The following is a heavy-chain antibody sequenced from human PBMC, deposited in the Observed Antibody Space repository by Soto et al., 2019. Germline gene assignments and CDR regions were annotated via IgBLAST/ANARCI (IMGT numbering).Heavy chain of an antibody. D-gene: IGHD2-21*02. V-gene: IGHV1-8*01. CDR1: GYLFTSSD. CDR2: LNPNTGNT. CDR3: AREGDVPYYYYGMDV. J-gene: IGHJ6*02. Sequence: ASVKGSCKASGYLFTSSDINWVRQATGQGLEWMGWLNPNTGNTGYAQNLQGRVTMTTDTSTSTAYMELRSLRFEDTAVYYCAREGDVPYYYYGMDVWGQGTTVTV.